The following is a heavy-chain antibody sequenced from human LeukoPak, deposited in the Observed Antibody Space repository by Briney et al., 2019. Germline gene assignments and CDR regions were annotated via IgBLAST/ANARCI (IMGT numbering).Heavy chain of an antibody. J-gene: IGHJ4*02. CDR2: IKQDGSKK. V-gene: IGHV3-7*01. CDR1: GFPFSSYW. CDR3: ASSGSYRFDY. Sequence: GGSLRLSCVASGFPFSSYWMTWVRQAPGKGLEWVANIKQDGSKKSYVDSVKGRFTISRDNAKNSLYLQMNSLRGEDTAVYYCASSGSYRFDYWGQGTLVTVSS. D-gene: IGHD1-26*01.